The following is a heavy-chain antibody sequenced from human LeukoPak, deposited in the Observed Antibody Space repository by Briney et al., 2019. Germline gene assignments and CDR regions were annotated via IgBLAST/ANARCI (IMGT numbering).Heavy chain of an antibody. D-gene: IGHD2-15*01. V-gene: IGHV5-51*01. CDR1: GYSFTSYW. CDR3: ARHPAPRYYYYGMDV. J-gene: IGHJ6*02. CDR2: IYPGDSDT. Sequence: GESLKISCKGSGYSFTSYWIGWVRQMPGKGLEWMGIIYPGDSDTRYSPSFPGQVTISADKSISTAYLQWSSLKASDTAMYYCARHPAPRYYYYGMDVWGQGTTVTVSS.